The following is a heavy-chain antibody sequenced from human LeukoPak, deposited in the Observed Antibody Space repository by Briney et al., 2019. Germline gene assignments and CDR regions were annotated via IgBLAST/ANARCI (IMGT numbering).Heavy chain of an antibody. CDR1: GYTFTGYY. J-gene: IGHJ4*02. CDR2: IIPIFGTT. CDR3: ARGDSLFDY. D-gene: IGHD5-18*01. Sequence: SVKVSCKASGYTFTGYYMHWVRQAPGQGLEWMGGIIPIFGTTNYARKFRGRVTLTADKSTRTAYMELSSLRSEDTAVYYCARGDSLFDYWGQGTLVTVSS. V-gene: IGHV1-69*06.